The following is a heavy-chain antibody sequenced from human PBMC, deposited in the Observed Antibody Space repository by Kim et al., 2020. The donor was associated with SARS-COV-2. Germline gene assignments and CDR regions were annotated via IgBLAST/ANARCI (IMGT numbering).Heavy chain of an antibody. V-gene: IGHV3-23*01. CDR3: AQIGRLNSVGEAFDI. J-gene: IGHJ3*02. CDR1: GFIFSTYA. Sequence: GGSLRLSCAASGFIFSTYAMSWVRQAPGKGRQWVATISSGHNTYYTDSVKGRFTISRDNSNNTLYLQMSSLRAEDAAVYYCAQIGRLNSVGEAFDIWGQGTMVTVSS. D-gene: IGHD1-1*01. CDR2: ISSGHNT.